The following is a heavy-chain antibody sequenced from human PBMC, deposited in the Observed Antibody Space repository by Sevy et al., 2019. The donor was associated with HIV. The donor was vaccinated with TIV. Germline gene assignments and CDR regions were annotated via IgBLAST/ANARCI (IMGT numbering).Heavy chain of an antibody. Sequence: ASVKVSCKVSGYTLTESSMHWVRQAPGKGLEWMGGFDPEDGETIYAQKFQGRVTMTEDTSTDTAYMELSSLRSEDTAVYYCATVGTTMVRGVITLDAFDIWGQGTMVTVSS. D-gene: IGHD3-10*01. V-gene: IGHV1-24*01. J-gene: IGHJ3*02. CDR2: FDPEDGET. CDR1: GYTLTESS. CDR3: ATVGTTMVRGVITLDAFDI.